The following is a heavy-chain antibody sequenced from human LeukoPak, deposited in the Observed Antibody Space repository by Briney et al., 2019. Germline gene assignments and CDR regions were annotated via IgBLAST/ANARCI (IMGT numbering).Heavy chain of an antibody. CDR1: GFTFSSYS. V-gene: IGHV3-21*01. J-gene: IGHJ4*02. D-gene: IGHD5-18*01. CDR2: ISSSNSYI. CDR3: ASDSYGLFSIGY. Sequence: GGSLRLSCAASGFTFSSYSMNWVRQAGGKGLEWVSSISSSNSYIYYADSVRGRFTISRDNAKNSLYLQMNSLRAEDTAVYYCASDSYGLFSIGYWGQGTLVTVSS.